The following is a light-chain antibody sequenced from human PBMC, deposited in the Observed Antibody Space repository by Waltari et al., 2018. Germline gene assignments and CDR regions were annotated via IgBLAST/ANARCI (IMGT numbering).Light chain of an antibody. J-gene: IGLJ1*01. Sequence: SYVLTQPASVSVAPGKTARITCEGNNIGGKTVNWYQLRPGQAPSLFGKGDSDRPSGSPERFSGSNSGNTATLTISGVEVGDEGDYYCQVWEGSSDHYVFGTGTAVSV. CDR2: GDS. V-gene: IGLV3-21*03. CDR1: NIGGKT. CDR3: QVWEGSSDHYV.